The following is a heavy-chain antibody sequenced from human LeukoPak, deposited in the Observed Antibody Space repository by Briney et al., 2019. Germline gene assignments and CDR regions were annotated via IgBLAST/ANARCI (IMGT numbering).Heavy chain of an antibody. Sequence: GASVKVSCKASGYTFTSYDINWVRQATGQGLEWMGWMNPNSGNTGYAQKFQGRVTMTRDTSISTAYMELSRLRSDDTAVYYCASSLAAAGTDYWGQGTLVTVPS. V-gene: IGHV1-8*01. CDR1: GYTFTSYD. D-gene: IGHD6-13*01. J-gene: IGHJ4*02. CDR3: ASSLAAAGTDY. CDR2: MNPNSGNT.